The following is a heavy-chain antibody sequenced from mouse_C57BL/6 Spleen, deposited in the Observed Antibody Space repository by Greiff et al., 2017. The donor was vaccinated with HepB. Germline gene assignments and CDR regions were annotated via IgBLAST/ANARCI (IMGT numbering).Heavy chain of an antibody. CDR1: GYTFTSYW. V-gene: IGHV1-59*01. J-gene: IGHJ2*01. CDR2: IDPSDSYT. Sequence: VQLQQPGAELVRPGTSVKLSCKASGYTFTSYWMHWVKQRPGQGLEWIGVIDPSDSYTNYNQKFKGKATLTVDTSSSTAYMQLSSLTSEDSAVYYCARTYYGNYFDYWGQGTTLTVPS. D-gene: IGHD2-10*01. CDR3: ARTYYGNYFDY.